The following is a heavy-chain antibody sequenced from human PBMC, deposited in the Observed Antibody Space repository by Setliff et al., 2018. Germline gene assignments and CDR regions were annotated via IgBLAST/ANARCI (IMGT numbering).Heavy chain of an antibody. V-gene: IGHV3-23*01. J-gene: IGHJ6*04. CDR2: INAGGYNT. Sequence: GESLKISCAAPGFGFSSYAMNWVRQAPGKGLQWVSNINAGGYNTYCADSVKGRFTISRDNSKNTVYLQMNSLRAEDTAVYYCARELTIVVPPALALDVWGKGTTVTVSS. CDR1: GFGFSSYA. CDR3: ARELTIVVPPALALDV. D-gene: IGHD2-2*01.